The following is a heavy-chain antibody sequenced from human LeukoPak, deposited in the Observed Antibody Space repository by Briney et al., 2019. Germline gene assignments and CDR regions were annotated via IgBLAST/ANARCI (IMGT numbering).Heavy chain of an antibody. V-gene: IGHV3-74*01. CDR3: SRDIGDAFDI. Sequence: GGSLRLSCAASGFPFSNYWMHWVRQAPGKGLVWVSRITSDGSSTSYADSVKGRFTISRDNAKNTLHLQMNSLRAEDTANYYCSRDIGDAFDIWGPGTMVTVSS. CDR1: GFPFSNYW. D-gene: IGHD2-15*01. CDR2: ITSDGSST. J-gene: IGHJ3*02.